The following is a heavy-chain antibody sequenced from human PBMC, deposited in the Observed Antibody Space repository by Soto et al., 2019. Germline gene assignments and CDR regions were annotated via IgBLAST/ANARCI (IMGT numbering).Heavy chain of an antibody. CDR3: ARAWGGNAFDY. CDR1: GGSISGYY. V-gene: IGHV4-59*08. CDR2: IYYSGST. Sequence: QVQLQESGPGLVKPSETLSLTCTVSGGSISGYYWSWIRQPPGKGLEWIGYIYYSGSTNYNPSLKSRVTISVDTSKNQFSLKLSSVTAADTAVYYCARAWGGNAFDYWGQGTLVTVSS. D-gene: IGHD3-16*01. J-gene: IGHJ4*02.